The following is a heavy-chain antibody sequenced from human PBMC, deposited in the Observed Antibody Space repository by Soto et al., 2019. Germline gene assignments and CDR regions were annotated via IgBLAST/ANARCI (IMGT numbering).Heavy chain of an antibody. Sequence: GGSLRLSCAASGFTFSSYAMHWVRQAPGKGLEWVAVISYDGSNKYYADSAKGRFTISRDNSKNTLYLQMNSLRAEDTAVYYCARRGPAFDIWGQGTMVTVSS. J-gene: IGHJ3*02. CDR2: ISYDGSNK. CDR1: GFTFSSYA. V-gene: IGHV3-30-3*01. CDR3: ARRGPAFDI.